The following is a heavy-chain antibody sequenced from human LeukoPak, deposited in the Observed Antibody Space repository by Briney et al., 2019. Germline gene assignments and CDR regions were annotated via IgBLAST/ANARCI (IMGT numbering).Heavy chain of an antibody. Sequence: GGSLRLSCAASGFTFSSYAMSWVRQAPGKGLEWVSVIYSGGSTYYADSVKGRFTISRDNSTNTLYLQMNSLRAEDTAVYYCATDYGDYWGQGTLVTVSS. J-gene: IGHJ4*02. V-gene: IGHV3-53*01. CDR2: IYSGGST. CDR1: GFTFSSYA. CDR3: ATDYGDY.